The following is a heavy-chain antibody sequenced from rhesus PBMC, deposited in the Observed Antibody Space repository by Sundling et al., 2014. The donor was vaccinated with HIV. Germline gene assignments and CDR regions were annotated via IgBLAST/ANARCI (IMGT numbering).Heavy chain of an antibody. CDR2: SMVVMGNT. CDR3: ARDTTMIVVFTVLAYFDY. Sequence: QVQLQESGPSSGEAFGDPCPSPALCLVAPSAVVTGGPGSASPQGRGWNGLGVSMVVMGNTEYNPSLKSRVTISKDTSKNHFSLKLTSVTAADTAIYYCARDTTMIVVFTVLAYFDYWGQGVLVTVSS. CDR1: VAPSAVVTG. V-gene: IGHV4-93*01. J-gene: IGHJ4*01. D-gene: IGHD3-28*01.